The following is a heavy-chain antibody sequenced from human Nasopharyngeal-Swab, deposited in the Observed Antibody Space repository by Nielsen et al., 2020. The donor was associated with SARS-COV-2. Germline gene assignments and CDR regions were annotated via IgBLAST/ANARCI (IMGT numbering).Heavy chain of an antibody. CDR3: ARDGQQQPGHWYYYMDV. Sequence: GESLKISCTASEFNFGSYWMSWVRQAPGKGLEWVAHIKHDGSEKYYVDSVEGRFTNSRDDAKNSLYLQMNSLRAEDTAVYYCARDGQQQPGHWYYYMDVWGKGTTVTVSS. V-gene: IGHV3-7*04. D-gene: IGHD6-13*01. CDR2: IKHDGSEK. CDR1: EFNFGSYW. J-gene: IGHJ6*03.